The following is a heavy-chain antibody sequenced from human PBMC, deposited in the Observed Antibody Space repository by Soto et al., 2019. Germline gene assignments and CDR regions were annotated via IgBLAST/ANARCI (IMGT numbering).Heavy chain of an antibody. CDR2: INPNSGGT. Sequence: QVQLVQSGAEVKKPGASVKVSCKASGYTFTGYYMHWVRQAPGQGLEWMGWINPNSGGTNYAQKFQGWVTMTRDTSISTAYMELSRLRSDDTAVYYCARGVKPYSPYYYYYGMDVWGQGTTVTVSS. CDR3: ARGVKPYSPYYYYYGMDV. D-gene: IGHD4-4*01. J-gene: IGHJ6*02. CDR1: GYTFTGYY. V-gene: IGHV1-2*04.